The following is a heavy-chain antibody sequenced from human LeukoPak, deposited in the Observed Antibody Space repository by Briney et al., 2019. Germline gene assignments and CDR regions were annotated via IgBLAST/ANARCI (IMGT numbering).Heavy chain of an antibody. CDR1: GYSFTSYW. CDR2: IYPGDSDT. J-gene: IGHJ5*02. V-gene: IGHV5-51*01. Sequence: GESLKISCQGSGYSFTSYWIGWVRQMPGKGLEWMGIIYPGDSDTRYSPSFQGQVTISADKSISTAYLQWSSLKASDTAMYYCARHSVTMVRGVMDRWFDPWGQGTLVTVSS. CDR3: ARHSVTMVRGVMDRWFDP. D-gene: IGHD3-10*01.